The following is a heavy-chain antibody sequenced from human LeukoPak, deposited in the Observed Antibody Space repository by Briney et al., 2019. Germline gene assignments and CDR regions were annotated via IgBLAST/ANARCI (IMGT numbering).Heavy chain of an antibody. Sequence: SGTLSLTCTVSGGSISSSYYWGWIRQPPGKGLEWIGSIYYTGSTYSNPSLKSRVTISVDTSRNQFSLKLSSVTAADTAVYYCARTRGGRDAFDIWGQGTMVSVSS. V-gene: IGHV4-39*01. D-gene: IGHD2-15*01. CDR2: IYYTGST. J-gene: IGHJ3*02. CDR1: GGSISSSYY. CDR3: ARTRGGRDAFDI.